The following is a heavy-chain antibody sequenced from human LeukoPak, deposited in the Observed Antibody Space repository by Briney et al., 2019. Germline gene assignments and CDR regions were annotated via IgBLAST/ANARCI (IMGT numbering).Heavy chain of an antibody. V-gene: IGHV1-2*02. Sequence: ASVKVSCKASGYTFTAYYMHWVRQAPGQGLEWMGWINPNSGGTKYAQKFQGRVTMTRDTSISAAYMELSRLRSDDTAVYYCARVETVAGLDFDYWGQGTLVTVSS. J-gene: IGHJ4*02. CDR1: GYTFTAYY. D-gene: IGHD6-19*01. CDR2: INPNSGGT. CDR3: ARVETVAGLDFDY.